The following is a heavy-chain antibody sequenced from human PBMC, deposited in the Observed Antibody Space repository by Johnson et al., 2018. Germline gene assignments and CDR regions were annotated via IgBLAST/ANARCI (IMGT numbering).Heavy chain of an antibody. CDR2: IKDDGSQK. Sequence: VQLVQSGGGLVQSGGSLRLSCAASGFTFNNYWMNWVRQAPGKGLEWVAHIKDDGSQKYYVDSVEGRFSISRDNAKNSMYLQMNSLRAEDTAVYYCAREKSCRECNTFDVWGQGTVVTVSS. J-gene: IGHJ3*01. CDR3: AREKSCRECNTFDV. CDR1: GFTFNNYW. D-gene: IGHD2/OR15-2a*01. V-gene: IGHV3-7*01.